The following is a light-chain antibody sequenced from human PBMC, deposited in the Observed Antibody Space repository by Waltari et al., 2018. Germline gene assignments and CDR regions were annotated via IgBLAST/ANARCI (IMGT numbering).Light chain of an antibody. V-gene: IGLV1-47*01. CDR3: AAWDDSLSVSYV. CDR2: GSN. Sequence: QSVLTLPPSASGTPGQRVTISCSATNSNIGRTSVSWYQQLPGSAPKLLIYGSNQRPSGVPDRFSASKSGTSASLAISGLRSEDAADYYCAAWDDSLSVSYVFGSGTKVTV. CDR1: NSNIGRTS. J-gene: IGLJ1*01.